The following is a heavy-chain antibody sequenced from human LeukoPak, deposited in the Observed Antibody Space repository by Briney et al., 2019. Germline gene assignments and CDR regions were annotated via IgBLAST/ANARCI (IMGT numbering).Heavy chain of an antibody. CDR2: IYGTGTI. Sequence: SETLSLTCTVSGGSISSYYWSWIRQPAGKGLEWIGRIYGTGTITYNPSLQSRVTMSVDTSKNEFSLKMSSVIAADTAVYYCTRDSGTTGEVKFDPWGQGTLVAVSS. D-gene: IGHD3-10*01. V-gene: IGHV4-4*07. CDR1: GGSISSYY. CDR3: TRDSGTTGEVKFDP. J-gene: IGHJ5*02.